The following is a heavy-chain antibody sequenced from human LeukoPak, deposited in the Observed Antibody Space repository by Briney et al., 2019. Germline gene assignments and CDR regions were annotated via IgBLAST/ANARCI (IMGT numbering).Heavy chain of an antibody. D-gene: IGHD3-22*01. J-gene: IGHJ4*02. V-gene: IGHV4-30-4*01. CDR3: ARDGNYDSSGYSTFDY. CDR2: IYYSGST. CDR1: GGSISSGDYY. Sequence: PSETPSLTCTVSGGSISSGDYYWSWIRQPPGKGLEWIGYIYYSGSTYYNPSLKSRVIISIDTSNNQFSLKLSSVTAADTAVYYCARDGNYDSSGYSTFDYWGQGTLVTVSS.